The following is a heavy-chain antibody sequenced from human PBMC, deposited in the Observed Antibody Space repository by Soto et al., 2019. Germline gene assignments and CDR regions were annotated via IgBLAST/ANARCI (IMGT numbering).Heavy chain of an antibody. D-gene: IGHD3-22*01. J-gene: IGHJ4*02. CDR2: IYYSGST. Sequence: QVQLQESGPGLVKPSQTLSLTCTVSGGSISSGGYYWSWIRQHPGKGLEWIGCIYYSGSTYYNPSLKSRVTISVDTSKNQFSLKLSSVTAADTAMYYCARSTGKGPYYYDSSGYYEPFDYWGQGTLVTVSS. V-gene: IGHV4-31*03. CDR1: GGSISSGGYY. CDR3: ARSTGKGPYYYDSSGYYEPFDY.